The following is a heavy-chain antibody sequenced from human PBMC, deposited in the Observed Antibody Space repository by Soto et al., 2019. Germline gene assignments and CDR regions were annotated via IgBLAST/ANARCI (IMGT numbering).Heavy chain of an antibody. D-gene: IGHD2-21*01. CDR2: INPNSGGT. CDR3: ARRIAVAPGGSYGMDV. CDR1: GGTFSSYA. V-gene: IGHV1-2*04. J-gene: IGHJ6*02. Sequence: GASVKVSCKASGGTFSSYAISWVRQAPGQGLELMGWINPNSGGTNYAQKFQGWVTMTRDTSISTAYMELSRLRSDDTAVYYCARRIAVAPGGSYGMDVWGQGTTVTVSS.